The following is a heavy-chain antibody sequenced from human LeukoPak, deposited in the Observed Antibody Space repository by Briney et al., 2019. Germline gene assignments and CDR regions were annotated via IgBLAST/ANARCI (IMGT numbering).Heavy chain of an antibody. J-gene: IGHJ4*02. V-gene: IGHV3-73*01. CDR1: GFTFSGSA. D-gene: IGHD3-10*01. Sequence: GGSLRLSCAASGFTFSGSAMHWVRQASGKGLEWVGRIRIKANSYATAYAASVKGRFTISRDDSKNMAYLQMNSLKTEDTAVYYCTRFGGDGSGILGDYWGQGALVTVSS. CDR2: IRIKANSYAT. CDR3: TRFGGDGSGILGDY.